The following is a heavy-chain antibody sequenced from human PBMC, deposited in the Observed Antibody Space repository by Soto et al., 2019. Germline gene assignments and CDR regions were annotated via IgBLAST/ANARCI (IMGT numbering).Heavy chain of an antibody. J-gene: IGHJ1*01. CDR1: SGSISSGTW. CDR3: VWHGGVCFDT. Sequence: QVQLQESGPGLVKPSGTISLTCVVSSGSISSGTWWRWARQTPGKGLEWMGRVADTGSTIYNHSLRIRVTIAIDESTSHYSLCLSAVTAADTALSYCVWHGGVCFDTWGQGTLVTVSA. D-gene: IGHD2-8*02. V-gene: IGHV4-4*02. CDR2: VADTGST.